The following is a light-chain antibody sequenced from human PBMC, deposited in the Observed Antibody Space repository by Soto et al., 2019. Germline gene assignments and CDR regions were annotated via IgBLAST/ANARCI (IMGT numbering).Light chain of an antibody. Sequence: DIQMTQSPSSVSASVGDRVTITCRTSQGISSWLAWYKQKPGTAPKLLIYAASSLQSGVPARFSGRGSWTDVTITISSLQPEDSATYYCQQDNSLPPTFGKGTRREIK. V-gene: IGKV1-12*01. CDR1: QGISSW. CDR2: AAS. CDR3: QQDNSLPPT. J-gene: IGKJ5*01.